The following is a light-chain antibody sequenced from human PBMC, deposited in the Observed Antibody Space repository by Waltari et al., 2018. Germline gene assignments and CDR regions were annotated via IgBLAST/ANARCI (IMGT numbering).Light chain of an antibody. Sequence: DIVMTQSPDSLTVSLGERATINCKSTQSVLYNSNNKNYVAWYQQKPGQPPKLLIYWASTRQSGVPDRLSGSGSGTDFTLTISSLQAEDVAVYHCQQYYTNPRTFGQGTKVEIK. CDR2: WAS. V-gene: IGKV4-1*01. CDR1: QSVLYNSNNKNY. J-gene: IGKJ1*01. CDR3: QQYYTNPRT.